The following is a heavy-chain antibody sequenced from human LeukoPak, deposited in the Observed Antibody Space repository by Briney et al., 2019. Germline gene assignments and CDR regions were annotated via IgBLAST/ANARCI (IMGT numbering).Heavy chain of an antibody. CDR1: GGSISSYY. CDR3: AREGGHSVPFDY. CDR2: IYYSGST. V-gene: IGHV4-59*12. J-gene: IGHJ4*02. D-gene: IGHD3-16*01. Sequence: SETLSLTCTVSGGSISSYYWSWIRQPPGKGLEWIGYIYYSGSTYYNPSLKSRVTISVDTSKNQFSLKLSSVTAADTAVYYCAREGGHSVPFDYWGQGTLVTVSS.